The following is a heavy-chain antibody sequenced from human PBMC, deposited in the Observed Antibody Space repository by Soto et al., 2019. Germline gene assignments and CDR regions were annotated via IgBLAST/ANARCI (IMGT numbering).Heavy chain of an antibody. D-gene: IGHD3-22*01. J-gene: IGHJ3*02. Sequence: SETLSLTCTVSGGSISSSSYYWGWIRQPPGKGLEWIGEINQSGSPNYNPSLRSRVTISVDKSKSQFFLKLSSVTAADTAIYYCARVSYYYDSSGYYMRAFDIWGQGTMVTVSS. V-gene: IGHV4-39*07. CDR2: INQSGSP. CDR3: ARVSYYYDSSGYYMRAFDI. CDR1: GGSISSSSYY.